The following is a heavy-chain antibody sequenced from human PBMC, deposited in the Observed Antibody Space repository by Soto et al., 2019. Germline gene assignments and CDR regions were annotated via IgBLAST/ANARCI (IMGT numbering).Heavy chain of an antibody. CDR1: GVTGSSNY. D-gene: IGHD5-12*01. Sequence: GGSLRLSCAAAGVTGSSNYISWVLQTPGKGLEWVSVIYSGGSTYYADSVKGRFTISRDNSKNTLYLQMNSLRAEDTAVYYCARVGYDYSYYFDYWGQGTLVTVSS. CDR2: IYSGGST. J-gene: IGHJ4*02. CDR3: ARVGYDYSYYFDY. V-gene: IGHV3-66*01.